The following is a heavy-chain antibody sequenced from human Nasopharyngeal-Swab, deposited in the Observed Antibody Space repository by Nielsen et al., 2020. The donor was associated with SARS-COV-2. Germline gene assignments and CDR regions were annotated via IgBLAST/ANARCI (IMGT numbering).Heavy chain of an antibody. D-gene: IGHD6-13*01. J-gene: IGHJ6*03. V-gene: IGHV4-59*01. CDR2: IYYSGST. CDR1: GGSISSYY. Sequence: SETLSLTCTVSGGSISSYYWSWIRQPPGKGLEWIGYIYYSGSTNYNPSLKSRVTISVDTSKNQFSLKLSSVTAADTAVYYCARGESSWSIPYYYYMDVWGKGTTVTVSS. CDR3: ARGESSWSIPYYYYMDV.